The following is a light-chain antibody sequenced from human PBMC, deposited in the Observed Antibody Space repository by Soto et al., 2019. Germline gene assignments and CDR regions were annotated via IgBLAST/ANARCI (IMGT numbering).Light chain of an antibody. CDR3: QQYGSSPYT. Sequence: EIELTQSPGTLSLSPGVRATLSCRASQSVSSSYLAWYQQKPGQAPRLLIYGASSRATGIPDRFSGSGSGTDFTLTISRLEPEDFAVYYCQQYGSSPYTFGQGTRLEIK. CDR2: GAS. J-gene: IGKJ5*01. CDR1: QSVSSSY. V-gene: IGKV3-20*01.